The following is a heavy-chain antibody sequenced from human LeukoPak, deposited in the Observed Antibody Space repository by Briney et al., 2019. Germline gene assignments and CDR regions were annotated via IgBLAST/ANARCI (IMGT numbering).Heavy chain of an antibody. V-gene: IGHV1-46*01. J-gene: IGHJ4*02. CDR2: INPSGGST. CDR3: ARALTGTTCDY. D-gene: IGHD1-20*01. Sequence: ASVKVSCKASGYTFTGYYMHWVRQAPGQGLEWMGIINPSGGSTSYAQKFQGRVTMTRDTSTSTVYMELSRLRSDDTAVYYCARALTGTTCDYWGQGTLVTVSS. CDR1: GYTFTGYY.